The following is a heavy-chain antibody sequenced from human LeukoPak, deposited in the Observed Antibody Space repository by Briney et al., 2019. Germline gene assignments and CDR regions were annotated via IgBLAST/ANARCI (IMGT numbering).Heavy chain of an antibody. D-gene: IGHD3-10*01. CDR2: INTNTGNP. Sequence: ASVKVSCKASGYTFTSYAMNWVRQAPGQGLEWMGWINTNTGNPTYAQAFTGRFVFSLDTSVSTAYLQISSLKAEDTAVYYCARVDLWFGELFPYYYYMDVWGKGTMVTVSS. V-gene: IGHV7-4-1*02. CDR3: ARVDLWFGELFPYYYYMDV. J-gene: IGHJ6*03. CDR1: GYTFTSYA.